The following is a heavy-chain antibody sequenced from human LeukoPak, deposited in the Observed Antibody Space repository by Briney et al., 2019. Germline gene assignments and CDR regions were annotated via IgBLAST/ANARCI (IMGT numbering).Heavy chain of an antibody. V-gene: IGHV3-30*18. D-gene: IGHD3-22*01. CDR3: AKLYEGYYDSSGYPPNGAFDI. Sequence: PGGSLRLSCAASGFTFSSYGMHWVRQAPGKGLEWVAVISYDGSNKYYADSVKGRFTISRDNSKNTLYLQMKSLRDEEEAVYHRAKLYEGYYDSSGYPPNGAFDIWGQGTMVTVSS. CDR1: GFTFSSYG. J-gene: IGHJ3*02. CDR2: ISYDGSNK.